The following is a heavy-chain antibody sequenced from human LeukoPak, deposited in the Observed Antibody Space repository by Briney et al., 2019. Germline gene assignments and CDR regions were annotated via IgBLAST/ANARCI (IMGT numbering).Heavy chain of an antibody. CDR2: IYYSGST. Sequence: PSETLSLTCTVSGGSISSSSYYWGWIRQPPGKWVEWIGSIYYSGSTYYNPSLKSRVTISVDTSKNQFSLKLSSVTAADTAVYYCAREVGSGSYFPYYMDVWGKGTTVTVSS. CDR3: AREVGSGSYFPYYMDV. J-gene: IGHJ6*03. D-gene: IGHD3-10*01. CDR1: GGSISSSSYY. V-gene: IGHV4-39*02.